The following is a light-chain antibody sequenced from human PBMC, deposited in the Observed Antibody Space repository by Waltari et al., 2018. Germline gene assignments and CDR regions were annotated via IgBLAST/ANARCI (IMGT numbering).Light chain of an antibody. CDR3: CSXXXNRWV. CDR2: EGS. V-gene: IGLV2-23*01. CDR1: SSNVGHYKX. Sequence: QSALTQPASVSGSPGQSTTLSCFRTSSNVGHYKXVSWFQQHPGPAPKPMIYEGSKRPXGVSNRFSGSKSGNTASLTISGLQAEDEADYYCCSXXXNRWVXGGGTKLTVL. J-gene: IGLJ3*02.